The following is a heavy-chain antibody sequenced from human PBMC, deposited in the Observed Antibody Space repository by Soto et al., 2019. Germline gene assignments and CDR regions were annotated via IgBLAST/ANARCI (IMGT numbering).Heavy chain of an antibody. J-gene: IGHJ5*02. D-gene: IGHD1-26*01. Sequence: QVQLQESGPGLVKPSETLSLTCTVSGGSISSYYWSWIRQPPGKGLEWIGYIYYSGSTNYNPSLKSRVTISVDTSKNQFSLKLSSVTAADTAVYYCARGQELPRARWFDPWGQGILVTVSS. CDR1: GGSISSYY. CDR3: ARGQELPRARWFDP. CDR2: IYYSGST. V-gene: IGHV4-59*01.